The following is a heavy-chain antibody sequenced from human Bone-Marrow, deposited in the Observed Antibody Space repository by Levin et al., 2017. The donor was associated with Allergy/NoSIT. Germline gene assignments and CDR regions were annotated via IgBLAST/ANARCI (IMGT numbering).Heavy chain of an antibody. J-gene: IGHJ5*02. V-gene: IGHV5-51*01. CDR2: IYPGDSDT. Sequence: PAASVKVSCKGFGYSFNNYWIGWVRQMPGKGLEWMGVIYPGDSDTRYSPSFQGQVTISADKSINTAYLQWSSLKDSDRGMYYCARRDSYSEWYDLWGQGTLVTASS. D-gene: IGHD3-10*01. CDR1: GYSFNNYW. CDR3: ARRDSYSEWYDL.